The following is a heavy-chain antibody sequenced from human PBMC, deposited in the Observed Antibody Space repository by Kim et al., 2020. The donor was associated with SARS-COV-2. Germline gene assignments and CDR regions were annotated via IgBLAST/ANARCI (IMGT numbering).Heavy chain of an antibody. CDR2: ISDTSGSI. J-gene: IGHJ4*02. D-gene: IGHD2-2*01. V-gene: IGHV3-23*01. CDR3: AKKGCSRTNCYLDY. CDR1: GFTFSTYA. Sequence: GGSLRLSCAASGFTFSTYAMTGIRQAPGKGLEWVSDISDTSGSIYYAGSVKGRFTVSRDNSKNTLYLQMNTLRAEDTAIYYCAKKGCSRTNCYLDYWGQG.